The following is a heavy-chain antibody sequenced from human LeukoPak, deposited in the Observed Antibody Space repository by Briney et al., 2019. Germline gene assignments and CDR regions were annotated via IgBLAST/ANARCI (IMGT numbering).Heavy chain of an antibody. J-gene: IGHJ6*02. V-gene: IGHV3-11*01. CDR1: GFTFSDYY. CDR3: ARDLCSSTSCYYFYYYGMDV. Sequence: GGSLRLSCAASGFTFSDYYMSWIRQAPGKGLEWVSYISSSGSTIYYADSVKGRFTISRDNAKNSLYLQMNSLRAEDTAVYYCARDLCSSTSCYYFYYYGMDVWGQGTTVTVSS. CDR2: ISSSGSTI. D-gene: IGHD2-2*01.